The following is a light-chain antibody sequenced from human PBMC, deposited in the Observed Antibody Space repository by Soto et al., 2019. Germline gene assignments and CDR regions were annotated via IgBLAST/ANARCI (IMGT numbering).Light chain of an antibody. CDR3: QQYNDWPPIP. Sequence: EIMMTQSPATLSGSPGESATLSCRASQSVRNNLAWYQHKPGQAPRLLIYYASTRATGIPARFSGSGSGTEFTLTISSLQSEDFALYYFQQYNDWPPIPFGQGTRLEIK. CDR2: YAS. V-gene: IGKV3-15*01. CDR1: QSVRNN. J-gene: IGKJ5*01.